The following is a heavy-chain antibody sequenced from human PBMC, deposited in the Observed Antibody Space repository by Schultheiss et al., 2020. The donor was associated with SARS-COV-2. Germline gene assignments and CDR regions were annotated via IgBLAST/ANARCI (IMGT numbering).Heavy chain of an antibody. J-gene: IGHJ6*02. CDR3: ARHSPGVWFGAYYGMDV. CDR1: GGSISSYY. Sequence: SETLSLTCTVSGGSISSYYWSWIRQPPGKGLEWIGYIYYSGSTYYNPSLKSRVTISVDTSKNQFSLKLSSVTAADTAVYYCARHSPGVWFGAYYGMDVWGQGTTVTVSS. D-gene: IGHD3-10*01. V-gene: IGHV4-59*08. CDR2: IYYSGST.